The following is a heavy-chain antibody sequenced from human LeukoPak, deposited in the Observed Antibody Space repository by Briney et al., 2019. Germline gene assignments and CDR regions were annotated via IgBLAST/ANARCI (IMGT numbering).Heavy chain of an antibody. J-gene: IGHJ6*03. CDR2: IYTSGST. Sequence: SETLSLTCTVSGGSISSGSYYWSWIRQPAGKGLEWIGRIYTSGSTNYNPSLKSRVTISVDTSKNQFSLKLSSVTAADTAVYYCARNLLTGSDYMDVWGKGTTVTVSS. CDR3: ARNLLTGSDYMDV. V-gene: IGHV4-61*02. D-gene: IGHD2/OR15-2a*01. CDR1: GGSISSGSYY.